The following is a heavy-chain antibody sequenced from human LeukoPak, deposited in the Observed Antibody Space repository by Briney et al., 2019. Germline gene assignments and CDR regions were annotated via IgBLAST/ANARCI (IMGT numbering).Heavy chain of an antibody. CDR3: ARQYYYESSGFHDAFDI. J-gene: IGHJ3*02. CDR2: IYYSGST. Sequence: PSETLSLTCTVSGGSISSSSYYWGWIRQPPGKGLEWIGSIYYSGSTYYNPSLKSRVTIAVDTSKNQFSLKLSSVTAADTAVYYCARQYYYESSGFHDAFDIWGQGTMVTVSS. CDR1: GGSISSSSYY. D-gene: IGHD3-22*01. V-gene: IGHV4-39*01.